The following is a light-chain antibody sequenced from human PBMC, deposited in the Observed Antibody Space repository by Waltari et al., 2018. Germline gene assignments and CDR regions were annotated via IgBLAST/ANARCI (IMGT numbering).Light chain of an antibody. CDR2: YDS. V-gene: IGLV3-21*04. CDR3: QVWDFTQGV. J-gene: IGLJ3*02. Sequence: SYVLNQPPSVSVAPGKTARISCGGTSLGTKTVHWYQRKPGQPPVPVILYDSGRPSGIPERFSGSTSGNTATLTIKWVEAGDEAEYFCQVWDFTQGVFGGGTKLTVL. CDR1: SLGTKT.